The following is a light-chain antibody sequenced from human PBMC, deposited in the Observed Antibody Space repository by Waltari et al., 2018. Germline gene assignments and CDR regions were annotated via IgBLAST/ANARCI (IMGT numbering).Light chain of an antibody. CDR1: SSNIGSNY. J-gene: IGLJ1*01. CDR2: RNT. Sequence: QSVLTQPPSASGTPGQRVTTSCSGSSSNIGSNYVSWYQQLPGTAPKLLTYRNTQRPSGVPDRFSGSKSGTSASLAISGLRSEDEADYYCAAWDDSLSGFYVFGTGTKVTVL. V-gene: IGLV1-47*01. CDR3: AAWDDSLSGFYV.